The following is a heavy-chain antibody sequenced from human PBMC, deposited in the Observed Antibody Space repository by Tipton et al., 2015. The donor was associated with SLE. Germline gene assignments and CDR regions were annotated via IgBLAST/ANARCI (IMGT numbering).Heavy chain of an antibody. J-gene: IGHJ2*01. D-gene: IGHD6-13*01. CDR2: IYSGGSST. CDR3: AKDQRAAAGTDWYFDL. CDR1: GFTFSSYA. V-gene: IGHV3-23*03. Sequence: SLRLSCAASGFTFSSYAMSWVRQAPGKGLEWVSVIYSGGSSTYYADSVKGRFTISRDNSKNTLYLQMNSLRAEDTAVYYCAKDQRAAAGTDWYFDLWGRGTLVTVSS.